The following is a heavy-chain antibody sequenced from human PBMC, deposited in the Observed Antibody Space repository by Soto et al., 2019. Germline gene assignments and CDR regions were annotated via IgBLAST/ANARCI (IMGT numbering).Heavy chain of an antibody. J-gene: IGHJ6*02. CDR2: IIPIFGTA. CDR3: VRSGYSYGNVYDYYGMDV. CDR1: GGTFSSYA. V-gene: IGHV1-69*01. D-gene: IGHD5-18*01. Sequence: QVQLVQSGAEVKKPGSSVNVSCKASGGTFSSYAISWVRQAPGQGLEWMGGIIPIFGTANYAQKFQGRVTITADESTRTAYVELSSLRSEDTAVYDCVRSGYSYGNVYDYYGMDVWGQGTTVTVSS.